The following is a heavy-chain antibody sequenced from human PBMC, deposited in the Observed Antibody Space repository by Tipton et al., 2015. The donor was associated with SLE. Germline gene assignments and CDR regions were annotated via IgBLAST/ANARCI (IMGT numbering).Heavy chain of an antibody. CDR1: GFTFDDYA. CDR3: ARDGGHWNFDN. Sequence: SLRLSCAASGFTFDDYAMHWVRQGPGKGLEWVSGISWNSGSIGYADSVKGRFTISRDNAKKSLYLQMSSLRDEDTALYYCARDGGHWNFDNWGQGTLVTVSS. V-gene: IGHV3-9*01. J-gene: IGHJ4*02. CDR2: ISWNSGSI. D-gene: IGHD1-26*01.